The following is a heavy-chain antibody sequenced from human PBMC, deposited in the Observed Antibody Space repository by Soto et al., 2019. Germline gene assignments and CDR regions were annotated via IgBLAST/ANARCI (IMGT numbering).Heavy chain of an antibody. J-gene: IGHJ6*03. D-gene: IGHD3-22*01. CDR2: IYQSGST. V-gene: IGHV4-4*02. CDR1: GDSISSSNW. CDR3: ARGSSYFEGSYYYMDV. Sequence: QVQLQESGPGLVKPSGTLPLTCAVSGDSISSSNWWSWVRQTPGKGLEWIGEIYQSGSTNYNPSLKSRVTISIDKSKNQFSLKLSSVTAADTAMYYCARGSSYFEGSYYYMDVWGKGTTVTVSS.